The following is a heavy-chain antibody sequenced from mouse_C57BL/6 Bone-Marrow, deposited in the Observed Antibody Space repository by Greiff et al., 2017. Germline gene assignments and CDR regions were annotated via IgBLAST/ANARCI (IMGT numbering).Heavy chain of an antibody. J-gene: IGHJ3*01. Sequence: QVQLKESGAELARPGASVKLSCKASGYTFTSYGISWVKQRPGQGLEWIGEIYPRSGNTKYNQKFKGKATLTADKSSSTAYMELCSLTSEDSAVYFCARVGHRGSFDYWGQETLVTVSP. CDR1: GYTFTSYG. CDR2: IYPRSGNT. D-gene: IGHD1-1*01. CDR3: ARVGHRGSFDY. V-gene: IGHV1-81*01.